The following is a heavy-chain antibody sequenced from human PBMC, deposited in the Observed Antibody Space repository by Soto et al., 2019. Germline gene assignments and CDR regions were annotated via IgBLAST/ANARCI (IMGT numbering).Heavy chain of an antibody. CDR1: GFTFSSYG. J-gene: IGHJ4*02. Sequence: GGSLRLSCAASGFTFSSYGMHWFRQAPGKGLEWVAVISYDGSNKYYADSVKGRFTISRDNSKNTLYLQMNSLRAEDTAVYYCAKDMSTVSYNFDYWGQGTLVTVSS. CDR2: ISYDGSNK. CDR3: AKDMSTVSYNFDY. D-gene: IGHD4-17*01. V-gene: IGHV3-30*18.